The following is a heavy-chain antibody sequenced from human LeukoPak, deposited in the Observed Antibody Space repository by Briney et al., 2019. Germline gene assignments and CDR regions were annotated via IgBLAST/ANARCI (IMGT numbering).Heavy chain of an antibody. Sequence: SVKVSCKASGGTFSSYAISWVRQAPGQGLEWMGGIIPIFGTANYAQKLQGRVTITADESTSKAYMELSSLRSEDTAVYYCARGYDFWSGYFDPWGQGTLVTVSS. CDR3: ARGYDFWSGYFDP. CDR2: IIPIFGTA. CDR1: GGTFSSYA. V-gene: IGHV1-69*01. D-gene: IGHD3-3*01. J-gene: IGHJ5*02.